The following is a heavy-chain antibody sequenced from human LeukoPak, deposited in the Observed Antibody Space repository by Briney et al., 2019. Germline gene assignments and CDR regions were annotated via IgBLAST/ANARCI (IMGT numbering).Heavy chain of an antibody. J-gene: IGHJ4*02. V-gene: IGHV3-30-3*01. D-gene: IGHD4-17*01. Sequence: GRSLRLSCAASGFTFSNYAMHWVRQAPGKGLEWVAVISYDGSNKYYTDSVKGRFTISRDNSKNTLYLQMNGLRAEDTAVYYCARAMMTTVPNHDYWGQGTLVTVSS. CDR3: ARAMMTTVPNHDY. CDR1: GFTFSNYA. CDR2: ISYDGSNK.